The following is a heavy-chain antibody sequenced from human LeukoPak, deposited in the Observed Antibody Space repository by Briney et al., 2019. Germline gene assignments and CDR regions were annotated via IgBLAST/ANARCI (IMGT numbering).Heavy chain of an antibody. J-gene: IGHJ5*02. Sequence: SETLSLTCAVYGGSFSGYYWSWIRQPPGKRLEWIGEINHSGSTNYNPSLKSRVTISVDTSKNQFSLKLSSVTAADTAVYYCARGPYYYGSGSYYRYWFDPWGQGTLVTVSS. CDR3: ARGPYYYGSGSYYRYWFDP. CDR2: INHSGST. CDR1: GGSFSGYY. D-gene: IGHD3-10*01. V-gene: IGHV4-34*01.